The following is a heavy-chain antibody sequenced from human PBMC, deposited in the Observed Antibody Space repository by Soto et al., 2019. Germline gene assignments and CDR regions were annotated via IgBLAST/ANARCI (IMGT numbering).Heavy chain of an antibody. Sequence: EVQLVESGGGLVQPGGSLKLACLASGFPLSDSAIHWVRKASGKGLEWVGRIRSKTNNYATTYGAPVRGRFTLSRDDSKNTAYLQMNNLESEDAAVYYCTRHAGGQVEHSFYDYFRDVWGKGTTVSVLS. CDR2: IRSKTNNYAT. D-gene: IGHD5-12*01. J-gene: IGHJ6*04. CDR3: TRHAGGQVEHSFYDYFRDV. CDR1: GFPLSDSA. V-gene: IGHV3-73*01.